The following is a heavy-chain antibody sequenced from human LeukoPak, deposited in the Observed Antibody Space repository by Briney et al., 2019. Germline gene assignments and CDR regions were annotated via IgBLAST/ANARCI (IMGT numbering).Heavy chain of an antibody. V-gene: IGHV3-21*01. J-gene: IGHJ4*02. CDR3: ARDDAQWDPTGD. D-gene: IGHD1-26*01. Sequence: PGGSLRLSCAASGFTFSSYSMNWVRQAPGKALEWVSSISSSSSYIYYADSVKGRFTISRDNAKNSLYLQMNSLRAEDTAVYYCARDDAQWDPTGDWGQGTLVTVSS. CDR1: GFTFSSYS. CDR2: ISSSSSYI.